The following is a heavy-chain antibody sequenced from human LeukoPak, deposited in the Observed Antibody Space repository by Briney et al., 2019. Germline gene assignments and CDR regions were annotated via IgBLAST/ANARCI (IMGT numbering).Heavy chain of an antibody. Sequence: PGGSLRLSCAASGFTFSSYWMSWVRQAPGKGLEWVANIKQDGSEKYYVDSVKGRFTISRDNAKNSLYLQMNSLRAEDTAVYYCARDPTYGVVVAAALHYYYYMDVWGKGTTVTVS. D-gene: IGHD2-15*01. CDR1: GFTFSSYW. J-gene: IGHJ6*03. CDR3: ARDPTYGVVVAAALHYYYYMDV. CDR2: IKQDGSEK. V-gene: IGHV3-7*01.